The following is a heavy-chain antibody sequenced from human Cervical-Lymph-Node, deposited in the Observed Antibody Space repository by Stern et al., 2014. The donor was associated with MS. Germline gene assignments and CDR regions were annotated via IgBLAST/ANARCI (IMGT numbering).Heavy chain of an antibody. D-gene: IGHD6-13*01. Sequence: DQLVESGPGLMKPSETLSLTCTVSGGSISSYYWSWIRQPPGKGLEWIGYIYYSGSTNYNPSLKSRVTISVDTSKNQFSLKLSSVTAADTAVYFCARGYSSSWYWFDSWGQGTQVTVSS. CDR3: ARGYSSSWYWFDS. CDR1: GGSISSYY. V-gene: IGHV4-59*01. J-gene: IGHJ5*01. CDR2: IYYSGST.